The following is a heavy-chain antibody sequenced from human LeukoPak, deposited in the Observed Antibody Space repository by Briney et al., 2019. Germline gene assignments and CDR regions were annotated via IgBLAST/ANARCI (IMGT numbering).Heavy chain of an antibody. J-gene: IGHJ3*02. CDR2: IWYDGSNK. D-gene: IGHD6-13*01. CDR3: PRQQLGYAFDI. CDR1: GFTFSSYG. Sequence: GGSLRLSCAASGFTFSSYGMHWVRQAPGKGLEWVAVIWYDGSNKYYADSVKGRFTISRDNSKNTLYLQMNSLRAEDTAVYYCPRQQLGYAFDIWGQGTMVTVSS. V-gene: IGHV3-33*01.